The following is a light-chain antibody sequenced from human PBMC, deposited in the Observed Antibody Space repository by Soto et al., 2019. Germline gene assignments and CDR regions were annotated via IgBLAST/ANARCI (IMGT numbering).Light chain of an antibody. CDR3: QQFSSYPLT. CDR2: GAS. CDR1: QSFTSRS. V-gene: IGKV3-20*01. J-gene: IGKJ4*01. Sequence: EILLTESPGTLSLSPGEICTLSCRSSQSFTSRSLACYQQKPGLAPRLLISGASNRAAGIPDRFSGGGSGTDFTLTISRLEPEDFAVYYCQQFSSYPLTFGGGTKVDIK.